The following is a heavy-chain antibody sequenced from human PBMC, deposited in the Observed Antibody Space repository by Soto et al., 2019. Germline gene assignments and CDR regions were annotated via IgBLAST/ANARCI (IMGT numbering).Heavy chain of an antibody. CDR2: IIPIFGTT. D-gene: IGHD5-12*01. CDR1: GGTFSNYA. V-gene: IGHV1-69*15. Sequence: QVHLVQSGAEVKKPGSSVNVSCKASGGTFSNYAITWVRQAPGQGLEWVGRIIPIFGTTNVAQKFQGRVTITADESTTTAYMELGGLRSGGTAVYYCAKDGGADGYFGNWLDPWGQGTLVTVSS. CDR3: AKDGGADGYFGNWLDP. J-gene: IGHJ5*02.